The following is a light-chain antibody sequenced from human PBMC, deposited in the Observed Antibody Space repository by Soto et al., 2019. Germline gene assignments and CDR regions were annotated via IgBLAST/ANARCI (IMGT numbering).Light chain of an antibody. J-gene: IGLJ2*01. V-gene: IGLV6-57*04. Sequence: NFMLTQPHSVSESPGKTVTISCTRSSGSVASNYVQWYQQRPGSAPTTVISEDNQRPSGVPDRFSGSIDRSSNSASLTISGLKTEDEADYYCQSYDSSTHVVFGGGTQLTVL. CDR1: SGSVASNY. CDR2: EDN. CDR3: QSYDSSTHVV.